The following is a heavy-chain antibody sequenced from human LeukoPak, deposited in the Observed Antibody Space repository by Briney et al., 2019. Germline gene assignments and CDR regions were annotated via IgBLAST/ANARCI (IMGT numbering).Heavy chain of an antibody. CDR3: ARDLGSSTPSGV. CDR1: GGSITSYY. CDR2: IYYSGST. V-gene: IGHV4-59*12. J-gene: IGHJ6*04. Sequence: SETLSLTCTVSGGSITSYYWSWIRQPPGKGLEWIGYIYYSGSTDYNPSLKSRVTISVDTSKNQFSLKLSSVAAADTAVYYCARDLGSSTPSGVWGRGTTVTVSS. D-gene: IGHD1-26*01.